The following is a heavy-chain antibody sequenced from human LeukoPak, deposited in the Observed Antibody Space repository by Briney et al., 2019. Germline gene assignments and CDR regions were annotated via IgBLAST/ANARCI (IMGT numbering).Heavy chain of an antibody. CDR1: GYTFTSHY. J-gene: IGHJ5*02. CDR2: INPSGGST. D-gene: IGHD4-23*01. Sequence: ASVKVSCKASGYTFTSHYIHWVRQAPGQGLEWMGIINPSGGSTSYARMFQGRVTMTRDTSTSTVYMELSSLRSEDTAVYYCARDRGGNTYWFDPWGQGTLVTVSS. V-gene: IGHV1-46*01. CDR3: ARDRGGNTYWFDP.